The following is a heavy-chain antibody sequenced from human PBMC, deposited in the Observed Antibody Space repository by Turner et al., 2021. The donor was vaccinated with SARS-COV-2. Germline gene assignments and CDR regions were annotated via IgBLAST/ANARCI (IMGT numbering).Heavy chain of an antibody. J-gene: IGHJ6*02. CDR1: GSTFSSSS. CDR3: AGGDDFWSGYSNYGMDV. V-gene: IGHV3-21*01. D-gene: IGHD3-3*01. CDR2: ISIRNSYR. Sequence: EVQLVESGGGLVKPGGPLRLFCPASGSTFSSSSMNWVRQGPGKGLEWVSSISIRNSYRYYADTVNSRFAISRDDAKNSLYLQMSSLRAEETTVYYCAGGDDFWSGYSNYGMDVWGQGTTVTVSS.